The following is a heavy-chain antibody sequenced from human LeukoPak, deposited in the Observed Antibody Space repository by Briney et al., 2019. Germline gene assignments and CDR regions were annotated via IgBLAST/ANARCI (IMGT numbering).Heavy chain of an antibody. V-gene: IGHV3-30-3*01. CDR2: ISYDGSNQ. Sequence: PGGSLRLSCAASGFTFSSYVMPWVRQAPGKGLEWVAIISYDGSNQYFADSVKGRFTISRDTSKNTLYVQMNSLRNDDTAVYYCGRGRSPHGTNPGGGGAFDFWGQGTLVTVSS. D-gene: IGHD3-10*01. J-gene: IGHJ4*02. CDR3: GRGRSPHGTNPGGGGAFDF. CDR1: GFTFSSYV.